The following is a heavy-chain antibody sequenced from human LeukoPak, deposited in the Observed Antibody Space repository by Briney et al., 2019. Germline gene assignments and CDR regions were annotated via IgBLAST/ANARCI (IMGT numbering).Heavy chain of an antibody. CDR2: IKQDGGEK. Sequence: GGSLRLSCAASGFTFSSTWMSWVRQAPGKGLEWVANIKQDGGEKYYVDSVKGRFTISRDNAKNSLYLQMNSLRVEDTAVYCCASSGCRDFWSGTNWGQGTLVTVSS. CDR1: GFTFSSTW. D-gene: IGHD3-3*01. CDR3: ASSGCRDFWSGTN. V-gene: IGHV3-7*01. J-gene: IGHJ4*02.